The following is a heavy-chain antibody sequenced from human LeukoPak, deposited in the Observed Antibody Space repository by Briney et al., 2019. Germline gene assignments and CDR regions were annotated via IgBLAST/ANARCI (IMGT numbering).Heavy chain of an antibody. V-gene: IGHV3-74*01. Sequence: QPGGSLRLSCATSGFTFSTSWMHWVRHAPGKGLVWVSRINTDGNTRDYADSVKGRFTISRDNAKNTLYLQMNSLRAEDTAIYYCVRDMGYYDKVWGQGTLVTVSS. J-gene: IGHJ4*02. CDR3: VRDMGYYDKV. CDR2: INTDGNTR. CDR1: GFTFSTSW. D-gene: IGHD3-22*01.